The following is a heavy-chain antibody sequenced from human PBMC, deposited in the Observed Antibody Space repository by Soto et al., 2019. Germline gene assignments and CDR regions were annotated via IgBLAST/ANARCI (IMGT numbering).Heavy chain of an antibody. J-gene: IGHJ4*02. V-gene: IGHV3-21*01. Sequence: GGSLRLSCTASGFTFSSYSMNWVRQAPGKGLEWVSSISSSSSYIYYADSVKGRFTISRDNAKNSLYLQMNSLRAEDTAVYYCARERKFGVVIPDYWGQGPLVTVSS. CDR2: ISSSSSYI. D-gene: IGHD3-3*01. CDR3: ARERKFGVVIPDY. CDR1: GFTFSSYS.